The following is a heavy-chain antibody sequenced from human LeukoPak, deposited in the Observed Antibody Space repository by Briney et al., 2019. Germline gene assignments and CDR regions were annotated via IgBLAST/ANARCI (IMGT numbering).Heavy chain of an antibody. CDR2: IYYSGST. CDR3: AREREGMYYYGSGYDY. Sequence: SETLSLTCTVSGGSISSYYWSWIRQPPGKGLEWIGYIYYSGSTNYNPSLKSRVTISVDTSKNQFSLKLTSVTAADTAVYYCAREREGMYYYGSGYDYWGQGTLVTVSS. CDR1: GGSISSYY. D-gene: IGHD3-10*01. V-gene: IGHV4-59*01. J-gene: IGHJ4*02.